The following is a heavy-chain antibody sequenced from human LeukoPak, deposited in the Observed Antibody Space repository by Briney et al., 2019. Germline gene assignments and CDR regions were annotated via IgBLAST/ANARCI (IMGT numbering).Heavy chain of an antibody. V-gene: IGHV3-21*01. Sequence: SSISGTSSYINYADSVKGRFTISRDNAKNSLYLQMNSLRAEDTAVYYCARGRVSGWSNVDYWGQGTLVAVSS. CDR2: ISGTSSYI. J-gene: IGHJ4*02. D-gene: IGHD6-19*01. CDR3: ARGRVSGWSNVDY.